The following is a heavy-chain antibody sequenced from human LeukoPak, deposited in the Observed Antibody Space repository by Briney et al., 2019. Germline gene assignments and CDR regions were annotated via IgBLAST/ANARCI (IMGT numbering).Heavy chain of an antibody. CDR2: IIPIFGIA. J-gene: IGHJ6*02. CDR1: GDTFTSYA. Sequence: SVKVSCKASGDTFTSYAISWVRQAPGQGLEWMGGIIPIFGIANYAQKFQGRVTITADKSTSTAYMQLSSLRSEDTAVYYCARDRTIGVAATPYYYYGMDVWGQGTTLTVSS. CDR3: ARDRTIGVAATPYYYYGMDV. V-gene: IGHV1-69*10. D-gene: IGHD6-19*01.